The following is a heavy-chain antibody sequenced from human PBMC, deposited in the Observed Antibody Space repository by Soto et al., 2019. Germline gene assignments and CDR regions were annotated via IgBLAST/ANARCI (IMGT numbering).Heavy chain of an antibody. Sequence: EVQLVESGGGLVQPGGSLRLSCAASGFTFSSYWMHWVRQAPGKGLVWVSRINSDGSSTSYADSVKGRFTISRDNAKNTLYLQMNRLRAEDTAVYYCAKPPNYYDSSGYYDYWGQGTLVTVSS. D-gene: IGHD3-22*01. V-gene: IGHV3-74*01. CDR2: INSDGSST. CDR1: GFTFSSYW. CDR3: AKPPNYYDSSGYYDY. J-gene: IGHJ4*02.